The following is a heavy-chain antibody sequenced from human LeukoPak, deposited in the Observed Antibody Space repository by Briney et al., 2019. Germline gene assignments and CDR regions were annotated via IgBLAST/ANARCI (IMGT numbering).Heavy chain of an antibody. CDR3: AKDGYYGSGSYFISPYFDY. D-gene: IGHD3-10*01. CDR1: GFTFSSYS. CDR2: ISSSSSYI. J-gene: IGHJ4*02. V-gene: IGHV3-21*04. Sequence: TGGSLRLSCAASGFTFSSYSMNWVRQAPGKGLEWVSSISSSSSYIYYADSVKGRFTISRDNAKNSLYLQMNNLRAEDTAVYYCAKDGYYGSGSYFISPYFDYWGQGTLVTVSS.